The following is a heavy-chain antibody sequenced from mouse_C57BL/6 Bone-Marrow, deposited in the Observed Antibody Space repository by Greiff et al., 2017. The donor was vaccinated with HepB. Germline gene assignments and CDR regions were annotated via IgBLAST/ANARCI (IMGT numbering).Heavy chain of an antibody. J-gene: IGHJ4*01. CDR1: GYTFTDYN. V-gene: IGHV1-22*01. D-gene: IGHD2-1*01. CDR3: ARREYYGNYPYYYAMDY. CDR2: INPNNGGT. Sequence: VQLQQSGPELVKPGASVKMSCKASGYTFTDYNMHWVKQSHGKSLEWIGYINPNNGGTSYNQKFKGKATLTVNKSSSTAYMELRSLTSEDSAVYYCARREYYGNYPYYYAMDYWGQGTSVTVSS.